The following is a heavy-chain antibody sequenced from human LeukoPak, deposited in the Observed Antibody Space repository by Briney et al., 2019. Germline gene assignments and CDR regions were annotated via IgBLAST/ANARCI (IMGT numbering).Heavy chain of an antibody. V-gene: IGHV4-30-2*01. J-gene: IGHJ4*02. CDR1: GGSISSGGYS. CDR3: ARGNSKYYYGSGSYYNPARTYFDY. D-gene: IGHD3-10*01. CDR2: IYHSGST. Sequence: SETLSLTCAVSGGSISSGGYSWSWIRQPPGKGLEWIGYIYHSGSTYYNPSLKSRVTISVDRSKNQSSLKLSSVTAADTAVYYCARGNSKYYYGSGSYYNPARTYFDYWGQGTLVTVSS.